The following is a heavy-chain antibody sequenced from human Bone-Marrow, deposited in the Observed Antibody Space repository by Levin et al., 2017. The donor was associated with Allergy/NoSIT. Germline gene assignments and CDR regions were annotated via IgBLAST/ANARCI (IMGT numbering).Heavy chain of an antibody. V-gene: IGHV3-23*01. CDR1: GFSFSSHA. Sequence: GESLKISCAGSGFSFSSHAMGWIRQAPGKGLEWVSGMSGGGVATYYADSVRGRFTISRDNSKNTLFLRMDSLRTDDTAIYYCAKGPDPLYHSGWHGESWGQGILVTVSS. J-gene: IGHJ5*02. CDR3: AKGPDPLYHSGWHGES. CDR2: MSGGGVAT. D-gene: IGHD6-19*01.